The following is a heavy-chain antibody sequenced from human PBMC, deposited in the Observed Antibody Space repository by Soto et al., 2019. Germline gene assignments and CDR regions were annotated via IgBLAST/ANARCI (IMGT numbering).Heavy chain of an antibody. V-gene: IGHV4-39*01. CDR1: GGSISSSSYY. J-gene: IGHJ6*02. Sequence: PSETLSLTCTVSGGSISSSSYYWGWIRQPPGKGLEWIGSIYYSGSTYYNPSLKSRVTISVDTSKNQFSLKLSSVTAADTAVYYCARRMDGYYYYGMDVWGQGTTVTVSS. CDR3: ARRMDGYYYYGMDV. CDR2: IYYSGST.